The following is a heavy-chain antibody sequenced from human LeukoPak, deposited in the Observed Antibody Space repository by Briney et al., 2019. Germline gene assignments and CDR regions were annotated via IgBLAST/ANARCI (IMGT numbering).Heavy chain of an antibody. Sequence: PSETLSLTCAVSGGSISRGGYSWSWIRQPPGKGLEWIGYIYHSGSTYYNPSLKSRVTISVDRSKNQFSLKLSSVTAADTAVYYCARVGYGYGFDYWGQGTLVTVSS. CDR3: ARVGYGYGFDY. V-gene: IGHV4-30-2*01. CDR1: GGSISRGGYS. CDR2: IYHSGST. D-gene: IGHD5-18*01. J-gene: IGHJ4*02.